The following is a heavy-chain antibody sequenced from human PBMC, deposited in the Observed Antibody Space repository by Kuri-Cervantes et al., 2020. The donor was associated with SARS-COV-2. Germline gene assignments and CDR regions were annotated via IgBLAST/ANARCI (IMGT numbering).Heavy chain of an antibody. CDR2: FDPEDGET. Sequence: ASVKVSCKAPGYTLTELSMHWVRQAPGKGLEWMGGFDPEDGETIYAQKFQGRVTMTEDTSTDTAYMELSSLRSEDTAVYYCATAPAIVVVPAATNWFDPWGQGTLVTVSS. V-gene: IGHV1-24*01. J-gene: IGHJ5*02. CDR3: ATAPAIVVVPAATNWFDP. D-gene: IGHD2-2*01. CDR1: GYTLTELS.